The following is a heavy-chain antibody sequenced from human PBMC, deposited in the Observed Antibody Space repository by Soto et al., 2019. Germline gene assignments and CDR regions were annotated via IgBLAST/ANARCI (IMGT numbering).Heavy chain of an antibody. Sequence: SETLSLTCTVSGGSISSGGYYWSWIRQHPGKSLEWIGYIYYSGSTYYNPSLKSRVTISVDTSKNQFSLKLSSVTAADTAVYYCARERGYCSGGSCYSDPRRLLDIWGQGTMVTVSS. J-gene: IGHJ3*02. V-gene: IGHV4-31*03. CDR3: ARERGYCSGGSCYSDPRRLLDI. CDR2: IYYSGST. D-gene: IGHD2-15*01. CDR1: GGSISSGGYY.